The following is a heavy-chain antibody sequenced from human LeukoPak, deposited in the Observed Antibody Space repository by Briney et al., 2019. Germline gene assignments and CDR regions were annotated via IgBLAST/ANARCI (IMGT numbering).Heavy chain of an antibody. CDR2: INPNSGGT. J-gene: IGHJ3*02. Sequence: ASVKVSCKASGYTFTGYYMHWVRQAPGQGLEWMGWINPNSGGTNYAQKFQGRVTMTRDTSTSTVYMELSSLRSEDTAVYYCARDRVVVGPTGSAFDIWGQGTMVTVSS. D-gene: IGHD1-26*01. CDR1: GYTFTGYY. V-gene: IGHV1-2*02. CDR3: ARDRVVVGPTGSAFDI.